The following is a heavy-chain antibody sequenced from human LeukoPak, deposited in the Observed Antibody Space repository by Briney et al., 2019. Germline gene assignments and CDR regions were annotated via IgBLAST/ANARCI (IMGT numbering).Heavy chain of an antibody. CDR2: IYHSGST. V-gene: IGHV4-30-2*01. J-gene: IGHJ5*02. CDR1: GGSISSGGYY. Sequence: PSETLSLTCTVSGGSISSGGYYWSWIRQPPGKGLEWIGYIYHSGSTYYNPSLRSRVTISVDRSKNQFSLKLSSVTAADTAVYYCARPRGYCSSTSCYFWFDPWGQGTLVTVSS. CDR3: ARPRGYCSSTSCYFWFDP. D-gene: IGHD2-2*01.